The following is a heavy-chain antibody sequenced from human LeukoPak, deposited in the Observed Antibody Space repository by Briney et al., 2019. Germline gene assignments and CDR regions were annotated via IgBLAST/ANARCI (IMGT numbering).Heavy chain of an antibody. CDR2: INHSGST. CDR3: ARASWVPSLHDFWSGYQIDY. CDR1: GGSFSGYY. V-gene: IGHV4-34*01. Sequence: SETLSLTCAVYGGSFSGYYWSWIRQPPGKGLEWIGEINHSGSTNYNPSLKSRVTISVDTSKNQFSLKLSSVTAADTAVYYCARASWVPSLHDFWSGYQIDYWGQGTLVTVSS. D-gene: IGHD3-3*01. J-gene: IGHJ4*02.